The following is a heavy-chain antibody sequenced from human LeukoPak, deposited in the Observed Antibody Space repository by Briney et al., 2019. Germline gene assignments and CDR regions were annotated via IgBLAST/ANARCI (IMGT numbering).Heavy chain of an antibody. Sequence: PSETLSLTCTVSGGSISSGSYYWSWIRQPAGKGLEWIGRIYTCGSTNYNPSLKSRVTISVDTSKNQFSLKLSSVTAADTAVYYCAREHSYCSSTSCYGGFDYWGQGTLVTVSS. J-gene: IGHJ4*02. D-gene: IGHD2-2*01. CDR3: AREHSYCSSTSCYGGFDY. CDR1: GGSISSGSYY. V-gene: IGHV4-61*02. CDR2: IYTCGST.